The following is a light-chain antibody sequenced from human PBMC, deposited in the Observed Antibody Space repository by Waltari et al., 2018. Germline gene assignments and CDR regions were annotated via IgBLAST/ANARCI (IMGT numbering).Light chain of an antibody. CDR1: GSNIGSRA. CDR2: SND. CDR3: ASRDDRLNGVV. V-gene: IGLV1-44*01. J-gene: IGLJ2*01. Sequence: QSVLTQAPSASGAPGQRVIISCSGSGSNIGSRALNWYQQLPGRAPKLLIYSNDQRPSGVPDRFSGSRSGTSASLAISGLQSEDEAHYYCASRDDRLNGVVFGGGTKLTVL.